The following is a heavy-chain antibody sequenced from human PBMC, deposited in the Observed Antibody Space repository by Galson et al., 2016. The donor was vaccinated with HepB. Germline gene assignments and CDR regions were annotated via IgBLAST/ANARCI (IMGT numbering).Heavy chain of an antibody. CDR1: GYKFTSYW. V-gene: IGHV5-10-1*01. Sequence: QSGAEVKKPGESLRISCKGSGYKFTSYWISWVRQMPGKGLEWMGRIDPSDSYTKYSPSFEGHVTISADKSISTADLEWSSRKASDTAMYYCARQPTPSMIRGIISNWFDPWGQGTLVTVSS. J-gene: IGHJ5*02. CDR2: IDPSDSYT. CDR3: ARQPTPSMIRGIISNWFDP. D-gene: IGHD3-10*01.